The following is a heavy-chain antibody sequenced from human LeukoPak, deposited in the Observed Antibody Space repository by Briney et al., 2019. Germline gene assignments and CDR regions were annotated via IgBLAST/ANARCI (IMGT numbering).Heavy chain of an antibody. Sequence: GGSLRLSCAASGFTFSNYWIHWVRQAPGKGRVWVSRINTDGSTIPCADSVKGPFTISRDNAKNTVYKQKNNMRGEDTAVHFCARWSTAPDTEAGDYWGQGTLVTVSS. V-gene: IGHV3-74*01. CDR2: INTDGSTI. CDR3: ARWSTAPDTEAGDY. J-gene: IGHJ4*02. D-gene: IGHD5-18*01. CDR1: GFTFSNYW.